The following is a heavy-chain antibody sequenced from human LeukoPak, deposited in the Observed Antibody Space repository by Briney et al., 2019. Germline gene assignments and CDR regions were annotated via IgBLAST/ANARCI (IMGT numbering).Heavy chain of an antibody. CDR3: ARDPHSFIAVAAYSDY. CDR1: GFTFSSYA. D-gene: IGHD6-19*01. J-gene: IGHJ4*02. V-gene: IGHV3-30-3*01. CDR2: ISYDGSNK. Sequence: GGSLRLSCAASGFTFSSYAMHWVRQAPGKGLEWVAVISYDGSNKYYADSVKGRLTISRDNSKNTLYLQMNSLRAEDTAVYYCARDPHSFIAVAAYSDYWGQGTLVTVSS.